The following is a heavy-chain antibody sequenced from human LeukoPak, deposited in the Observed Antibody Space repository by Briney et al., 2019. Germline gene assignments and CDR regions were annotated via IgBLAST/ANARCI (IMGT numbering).Heavy chain of an antibody. J-gene: IGHJ4*02. CDR2: IYDSGST. D-gene: IGHD6-13*01. CDR3: ARHVRRSDIAAAGENFDY. Sequence: PSETPPLTCTVSGGSISSSSYYWGWIRQPPGKGLEWIGSIYDSGSTYYNPSLKSRVTISVDTSKNQFSLKLSSVTAADTAVYYCARHVRRSDIAAAGENFDYWGQGTLVTVSS. CDR1: GGSISSSSYY. V-gene: IGHV4-39*01.